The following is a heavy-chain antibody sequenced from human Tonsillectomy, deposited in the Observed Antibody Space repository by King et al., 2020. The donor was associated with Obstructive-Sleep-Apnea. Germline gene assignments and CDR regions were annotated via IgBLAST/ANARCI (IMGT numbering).Heavy chain of an antibody. CDR2: VYNPGST. CDR1: GGYIGSYY. CDR3: ARANVLTGITH. J-gene: IGHJ4*02. V-gene: IGHV4-59*01. D-gene: IGHD3-9*01. Sequence: QLQESGPGLVKPSETLSLTCTVSGGYIGSYYWTWVRQSPGKGLEWIGYVYNPGSTKYNPSLRSRVTISVDTSKNQFSLKLSSVTAADTAGYYCARANVLTGITHWGQGTLATVSS.